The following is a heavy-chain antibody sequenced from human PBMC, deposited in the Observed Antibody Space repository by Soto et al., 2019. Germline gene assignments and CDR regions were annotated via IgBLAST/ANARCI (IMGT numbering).Heavy chain of an antibody. J-gene: IGHJ4*02. D-gene: IGHD1-26*01. CDR1: GGTFSSCT. V-gene: IGHV1-69*01. CDR2: ITPIFGTA. Sequence: QVQLVQSGAEVKKPGSSVKVSCKASGGTFSSCTITWVRQAPGQGLEWMGGITPIFGTANYAQKFQGRVTITADESTSTAYMELSSLRSEDTAVYYCARESLGSGSYVPYYFDYWGQGTLVTVSS. CDR3: ARESLGSGSYVPYYFDY.